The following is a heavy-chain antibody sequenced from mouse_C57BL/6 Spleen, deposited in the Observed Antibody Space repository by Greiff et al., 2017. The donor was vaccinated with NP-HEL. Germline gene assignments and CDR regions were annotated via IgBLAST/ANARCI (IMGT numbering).Heavy chain of an antibody. D-gene: IGHD1-1*01. CDR1: GFTFSDYG. Sequence: EVKLVESGGGLVKPGGSLKLSCAASGFTFSDYGMHWVRQAPEKGLEWVAYISSGSSTIYYADTVKGRFTISRDNAKNTLFLQMTSLRSGDTAMYFCARPMYYGSSLVFAYWGQGTLVTVSA. CDR3: ARPMYYGSSLVFAY. J-gene: IGHJ3*01. CDR2: ISSGSSTI. V-gene: IGHV5-17*01.